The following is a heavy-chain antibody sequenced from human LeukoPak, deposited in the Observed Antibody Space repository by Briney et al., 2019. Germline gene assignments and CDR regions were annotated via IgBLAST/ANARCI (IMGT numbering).Heavy chain of an antibody. J-gene: IGHJ5*02. CDR3: ARDLYYDFWSGYESGNWFDP. D-gene: IGHD3-3*01. CDR1: GGSISSSSYY. V-gene: IGHV4-39*07. Sequence: SETLSLTCTVSGGSISSSSYYWGWIRQPPGKGLEWIGSIYYSGSTYFNPSLKSRVTISVDTSKNQFSLKLSSVTAADTAVYYCARDLYYDFWSGYESGNWFDPWGQGTLVTVSS. CDR2: IYYSGST.